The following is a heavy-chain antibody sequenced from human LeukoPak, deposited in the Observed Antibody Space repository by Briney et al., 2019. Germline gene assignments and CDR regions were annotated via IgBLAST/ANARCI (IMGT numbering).Heavy chain of an antibody. D-gene: IGHD5-12*01. CDR1: GFTFSSYS. CDR2: IGSSSSYI. J-gene: IGHJ4*02. V-gene: IGHV3-21*01. CDR3: ARDSGTDIVATTGQEY. Sequence: GGSLRLSCAASGFTFSSYSMNWVRQAPGKGLEWVSSIGSSSSYIYYADSVKGRFTISRDNAKNSLYLQMNSLRAEDTAVYYCARDSGTDIVATTGQEYWGQVTLVTVSS.